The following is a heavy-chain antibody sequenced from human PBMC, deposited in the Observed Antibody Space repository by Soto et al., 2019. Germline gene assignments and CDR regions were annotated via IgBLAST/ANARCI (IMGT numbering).Heavy chain of an antibody. CDR1: GYTFTSYG. J-gene: IGHJ4*02. V-gene: IGHV1-18*01. D-gene: IGHD2-2*01. CDR3: ARDPTPIVVVPAVLDY. Sequence: QVPLVQSGAEVKKPGASVKVSCKASGYTFTSYGISWVRQAPGQGLEWMGWISAYNGNTNYAQKLQGRVTMTTDTSSSTADMELGSLISDDTAVYYCARDPTPIVVVPAVLDYWGQGTLVTVSS. CDR2: ISAYNGNT.